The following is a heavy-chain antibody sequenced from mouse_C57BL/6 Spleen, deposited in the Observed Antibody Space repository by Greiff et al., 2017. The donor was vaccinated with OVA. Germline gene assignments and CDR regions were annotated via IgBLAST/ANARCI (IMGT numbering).Heavy chain of an antibody. CDR3: ARGIYDDGYSDY. CDR1: GYTFTSYW. Sequence: QVQLQQPGAELVMPGASVKLSCKASGYTFTSYWMHWVKQRSGQGLEWIGEIDPSDSYTNYNQKFKGKSTLTVDKSSSTAYMQLSSLTSEDSAVYYCARGIYDDGYSDYWGQGTTLTVSS. V-gene: IGHV1-69*01. J-gene: IGHJ2*01. CDR2: IDPSDSYT. D-gene: IGHD2-3*01.